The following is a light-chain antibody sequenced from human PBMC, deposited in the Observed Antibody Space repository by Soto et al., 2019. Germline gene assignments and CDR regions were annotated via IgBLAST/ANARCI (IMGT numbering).Light chain of an antibody. J-gene: IGKJ4*01. V-gene: IGKV3-11*01. CDR3: HQRSNWPLT. Sequence: EIVLTQSPATLSLSPGERATLSCRASQSVSSYLAWYQQKLGQAPRLLIYDASNRATGIPARFSGSGSGTDFTLTISSLEPEDFAIYYCHQRSNWPLTFGGGTKVEIK. CDR2: DAS. CDR1: QSVSSY.